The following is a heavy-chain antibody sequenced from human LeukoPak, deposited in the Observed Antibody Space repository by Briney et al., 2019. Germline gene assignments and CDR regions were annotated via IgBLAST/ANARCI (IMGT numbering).Heavy chain of an antibody. J-gene: IGHJ1*01. CDR1: GVSFNNYA. Sequence: GGALRLSCVGSGVSFNNYAMTWGRQAPGKGREWVSSISGNSDRTYYADSVKGGFTISRDNSKKTVTLQMNSLRADDTAVYSCAKGHGDYVPAQYLQHWGQGTLVTVSS. CDR3: AKGHGDYVPAQYLQH. D-gene: IGHD4-17*01. CDR2: ISGNSDRT. V-gene: IGHV3-23*01.